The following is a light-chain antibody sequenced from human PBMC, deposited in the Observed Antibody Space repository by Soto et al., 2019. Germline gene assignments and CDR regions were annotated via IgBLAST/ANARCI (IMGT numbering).Light chain of an antibody. CDR3: QQYNNWWT. J-gene: IGKJ1*01. CDR1: QSVSSN. V-gene: IGKV3-15*01. Sequence: IVMTQSPATLSVSRGERATLSCRAGQSVSSNLAWYQQKPGQAPRLLIYGASTRATGIPARFSGSGSGTEFTLTISSLQSADFAVYYCQQYNNWWTFGQGTKVEI. CDR2: GAS.